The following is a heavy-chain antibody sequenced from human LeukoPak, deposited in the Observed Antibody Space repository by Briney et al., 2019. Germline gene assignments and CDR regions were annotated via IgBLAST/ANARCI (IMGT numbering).Heavy chain of an antibody. CDR1: GFTFSSYG. J-gene: IGHJ4*02. V-gene: IGHV3-30*02. Sequence: PGGSLRLSCAASGFTFSSYGMHWVRHAPGKGLEWAAFIRYDGSNEFYADSVKGRFTISRDNSKNTLYLQMNSLRAEDTAVYYCAKDLYGSGSYEIRLFDYWGQGTLVTVSS. D-gene: IGHD3-10*01. CDR2: IRYDGSNE. CDR3: AKDLYGSGSYEIRLFDY.